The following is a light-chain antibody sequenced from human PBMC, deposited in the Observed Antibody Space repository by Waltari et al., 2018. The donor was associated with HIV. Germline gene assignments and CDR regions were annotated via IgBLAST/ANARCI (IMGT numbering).Light chain of an antibody. Sequence: DIVMTQSPDSPAVFLGARATVTCPSSRTDLYNRNYLAWYQQKPGQAPKVLIYWASTRAFGVPDRFSGSGSGTDFSLTISRVQADDVAIYYCQQYYTLRSTFGGGTKIEI. CDR3: QQYYTLRST. CDR2: WAS. V-gene: IGKV4-1*01. J-gene: IGKJ4*01. CDR1: RTDLYNRNY.